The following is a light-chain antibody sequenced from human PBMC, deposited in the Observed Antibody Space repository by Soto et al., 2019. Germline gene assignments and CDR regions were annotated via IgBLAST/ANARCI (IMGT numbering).Light chain of an antibody. V-gene: IGKV3-11*01. CDR3: KQRANWPLT. J-gene: IGKJ4*01. Sequence: EIVLTQPPATLSLSPGERATLSCRASQSVINYLAWYQQKPGQAPRLLIYDTSNRATGIQARFSGSGSGTDFTLIIRSLEPEDFAVYYCKQRANWPLTFGGGTKVDIK. CDR1: QSVINY. CDR2: DTS.